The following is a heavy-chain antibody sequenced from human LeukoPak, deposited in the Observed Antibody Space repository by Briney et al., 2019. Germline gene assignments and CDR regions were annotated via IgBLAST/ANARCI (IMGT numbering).Heavy chain of an antibody. Sequence: TGGSLRRSCAASGFTFSSYWMSWVRQAPGKGLEWVANIKQDGSEKYYVDSVKGRFTISRDNAKNSLYLQMNSLRAEDTAVYYCARDGVVVVAATRSSHFDYWGQGTLVTVSS. D-gene: IGHD2-15*01. CDR2: IKQDGSEK. CDR3: ARDGVVVVAATRSSHFDY. CDR1: GFTFSSYW. V-gene: IGHV3-7*01. J-gene: IGHJ4*02.